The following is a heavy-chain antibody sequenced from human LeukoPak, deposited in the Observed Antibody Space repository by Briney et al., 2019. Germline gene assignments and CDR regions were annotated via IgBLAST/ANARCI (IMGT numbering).Heavy chain of an antibody. CDR1: GFTFSSYS. V-gene: IGHV3-48*04. Sequence: GGSLRLSCAASGFTFSSYSMNWVRQAPGKGLEWVSYISSSSSTIYYADSVKGRFTISRDNAKNSLYLQMNSLRAEDTAVYYCAREYYYDSSGQYFDYWGQGTLVTVSS. CDR3: AREYYYDSSGQYFDY. CDR2: ISSSSSTI. D-gene: IGHD3-22*01. J-gene: IGHJ4*02.